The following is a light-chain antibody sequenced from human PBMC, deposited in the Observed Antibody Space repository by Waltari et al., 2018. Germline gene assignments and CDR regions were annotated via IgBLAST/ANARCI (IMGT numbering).Light chain of an antibody. CDR3: QQYDNLPYT. CDR2: DAS. V-gene: IGKV1-33*01. CDR1: QDISNY. Sequence: IQMTQSPSYLSASVGDRVTITCQASQDISNYLNWYQQKPGKAPKLLIYDASNLETGVPSRFSGSGSGTDFTFTISSLQPEDIATYYCQQYDNLPYTFGQGTKLEI. J-gene: IGKJ2*01.